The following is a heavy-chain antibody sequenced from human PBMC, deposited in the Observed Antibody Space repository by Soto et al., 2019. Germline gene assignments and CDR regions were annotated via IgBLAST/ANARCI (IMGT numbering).Heavy chain of an antibody. Sequence: SAKVSCKASGGTLSSYAISWVRQAPGQGLEWMGGIIPIFGTANYAQKFQGRVTITADESTSTAYMELSSLRSEDTAVYYCARDRGYAYYDILTGYQEAYYYGMDVWGQGTTVTVSS. D-gene: IGHD3-9*01. V-gene: IGHV1-69*13. CDR3: ARDRGYAYYDILTGYQEAYYYGMDV. J-gene: IGHJ6*02. CDR2: IIPIFGTA. CDR1: GGTLSSYA.